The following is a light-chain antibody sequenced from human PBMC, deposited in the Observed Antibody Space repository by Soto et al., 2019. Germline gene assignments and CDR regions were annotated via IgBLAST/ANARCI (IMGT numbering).Light chain of an antibody. CDR1: KNDIGVYDF. J-gene: IGLJ1*01. V-gene: IGLV2-18*02. CDR2: EVV. CDR3: SSYTSSSTLALYV. Sequence: QSALTQPPSASGSPGQSVTISCTGTKNDIGVYDFVSWYQHHPGKAPRLIIYEVVQRPSGVPDRFSGSKSGNTASLTISGLQAEDEADYYCSSYTSSSTLALYVFGTGTKLTVL.